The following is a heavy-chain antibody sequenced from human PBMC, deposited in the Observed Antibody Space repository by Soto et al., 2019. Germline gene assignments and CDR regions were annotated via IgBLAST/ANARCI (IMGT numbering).Heavy chain of an antibody. V-gene: IGHV3-23*01. J-gene: IGHJ4*02. Sequence: EVQLLESGGGLVQPGGSLRLSCAASGFTFSSYAMSCVRQAPGKGLEWVSAISGSGGSTYYADSVKGRFTISRDNSKNTLYLQMNSLRAEDTAVYYCAKGSGAILTGYYGYYFDYWGQGTLVTVSS. D-gene: IGHD3-9*01. CDR3: AKGSGAILTGYYGYYFDY. CDR2: ISGSGGST. CDR1: GFTFSSYA.